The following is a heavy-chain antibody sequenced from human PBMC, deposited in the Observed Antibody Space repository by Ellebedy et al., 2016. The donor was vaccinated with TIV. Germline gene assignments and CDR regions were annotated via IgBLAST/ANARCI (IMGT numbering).Heavy chain of an antibody. CDR1: GGSFSGYY. CDR3: AREDENTAMALDY. Sequence: MPSETLSLTCAVYGGSFSGYYWSWIRQPPGKGLEWIGEINHSRITNYNPSLKSRVTISVDKSKNQFSLKVSSVTAADTAVYFCAREDENTAMALDYWGQGTLVSVSS. CDR2: INHSRIT. V-gene: IGHV4-34*01. D-gene: IGHD5-18*01. J-gene: IGHJ4*02.